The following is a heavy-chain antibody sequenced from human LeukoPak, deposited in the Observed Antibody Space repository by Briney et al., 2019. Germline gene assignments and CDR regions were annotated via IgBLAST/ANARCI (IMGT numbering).Heavy chain of an antibody. CDR2: KEKDGRTE. Sequence: PGGSLRLSCVGSGFTFSMSAMHWVRQAPGKGLEWVASKEKDGRTEYNADSVKGRFTISRDNSANTLYLELDSLTVEDTAVYYCVKVRSVFGANCFDYWGQGTLVTVSS. V-gene: IGHV3-30*02. D-gene: IGHD3-3*01. CDR3: VKVRSVFGANCFDY. J-gene: IGHJ4*02. CDR1: GFTFSMSA.